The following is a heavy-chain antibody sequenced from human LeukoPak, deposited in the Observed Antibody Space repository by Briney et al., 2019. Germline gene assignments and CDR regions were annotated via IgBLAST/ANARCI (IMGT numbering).Heavy chain of an antibody. J-gene: IGHJ6*03. D-gene: IGHD3-10*01. CDR2: IYSGGST. Sequence: GGSLRLSCAASGFTVSSNYMSWVRQAPGKGLEWVSVIYSGGSTYYADSVKGRFTISRDNSKNTLYLQMNSLRAEDTAVYYCARVGAHYYYYYMDVWGKGTTVTISS. CDR3: ARVGAHYYYYYMDV. CDR1: GFTVSSNY. V-gene: IGHV3-66*01.